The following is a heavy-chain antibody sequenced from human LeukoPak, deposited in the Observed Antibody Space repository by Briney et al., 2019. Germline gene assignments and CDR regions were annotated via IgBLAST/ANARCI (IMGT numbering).Heavy chain of an antibody. CDR1: GFTFSSYS. CDR3: ARYSGRYFDPFGTYGMDV. Sequence: GGSLRLSCAASGFTFSSYSMNWVRQAPGKGLEWVSSISSSSSYIYYADSVKGRFTISRDNAKNSLYLQMNSLRAEDTAVYYCARYSGRYFDPFGTYGMDVWGQGPTVTVPS. V-gene: IGHV3-21*01. D-gene: IGHD1-26*01. CDR2: ISSSSSYI. J-gene: IGHJ6*02.